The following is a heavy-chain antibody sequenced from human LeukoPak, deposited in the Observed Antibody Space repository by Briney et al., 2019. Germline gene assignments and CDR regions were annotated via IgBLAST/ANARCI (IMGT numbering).Heavy chain of an antibody. Sequence: GGSLRLSCAASGFTFSSYEMNWVRQAPGKGLEWVSYIRSSGNTIYYADSVKGRFTISRDNAKSSLYLQMNSLRAEDTAVYYCARGAWSGSYLGAFDIWGQGTMVTVSS. V-gene: IGHV3-48*03. CDR2: IRSSGNTI. D-gene: IGHD3-3*01. J-gene: IGHJ3*02. CDR1: GFTFSSYE. CDR3: ARGAWSGSYLGAFDI.